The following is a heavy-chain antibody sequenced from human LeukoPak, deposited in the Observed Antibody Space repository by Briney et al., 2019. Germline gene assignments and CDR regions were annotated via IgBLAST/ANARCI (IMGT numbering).Heavy chain of an antibody. J-gene: IGHJ4*02. CDR1: GGTFSSYA. D-gene: IGHD4-17*01. Sequence: GASVKVSCKASGGTFSSYAISWVRQAPGQGLEWMGGIIPIFGTANYAQKFQGRVTITADESTSTAYMELSSLRSEDTAVYYCATRIDEHYVILNYFDYWGQGTLVTVSS. CDR2: IIPIFGTA. V-gene: IGHV1-69*13. CDR3: ATRIDEHYVILNYFDY.